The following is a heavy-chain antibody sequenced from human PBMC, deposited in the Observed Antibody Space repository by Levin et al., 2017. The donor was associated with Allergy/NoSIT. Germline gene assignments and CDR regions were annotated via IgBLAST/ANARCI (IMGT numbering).Heavy chain of an antibody. D-gene: IGHD4-17*01. CDR1: GFTFSSYG. Sequence: GGSLRLSCAASGFTFSSYGMHWVRQAPGKGLEWVAVISYDGSNKYYADSVKGRFTISRDNSKNTLYLQMNSLRAEDTAVYYCAKGPHRDDYGDYVSQIDYWGQGTLVTVSS. J-gene: IGHJ4*02. CDR3: AKGPHRDDYGDYVSQIDY. V-gene: IGHV3-30*18. CDR2: ISYDGSNK.